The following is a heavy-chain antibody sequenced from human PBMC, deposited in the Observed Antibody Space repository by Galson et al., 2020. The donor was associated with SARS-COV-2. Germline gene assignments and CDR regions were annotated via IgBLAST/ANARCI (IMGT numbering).Heavy chain of an antibody. J-gene: IGHJ5*02. V-gene: IGHV3-30-3*01. D-gene: IGHD1-26*01. CDR1: GFTFSSYA. CDR2: ISYDGSNK. Sequence: GESLKISCAASGFTFSSYAMHWVRQAPGKGLEWVAVISYDGSNKYYADSVKGRFTISRDNSKNTLYLQMNSLRAEDTAVYYCARANSGSYWNWFDPWGQGTLVTVSS. CDR3: ARANSGSYWNWFDP.